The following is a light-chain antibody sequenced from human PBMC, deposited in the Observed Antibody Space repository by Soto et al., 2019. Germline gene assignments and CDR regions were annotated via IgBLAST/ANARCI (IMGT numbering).Light chain of an antibody. CDR3: QQRSNWPRFT. V-gene: IGKV3-11*01. CDR2: DVS. CDR1: QSVSSY. J-gene: IGKJ3*01. Sequence: EIQLAQSPATLSLSPGERATLSWRASQSVSSYLAWYQQKPGQAPRLLIYDVSNRATGIPARFSGSGSGTDFTLTISSLEPEDFAVYYCQQRSNWPRFTFGPGTKVDIK.